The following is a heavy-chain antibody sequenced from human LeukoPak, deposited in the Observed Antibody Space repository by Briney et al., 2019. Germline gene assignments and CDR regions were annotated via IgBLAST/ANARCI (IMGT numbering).Heavy chain of an antibody. CDR3: ARVAGSNYSYMDV. J-gene: IGHJ6*03. D-gene: IGHD4-11*01. V-gene: IGHV1-2*02. CDR2: MDADSGGT. Sequence: RASVKVSCKASGYTFTGYYMHWVRQAPGQGLEWMGWMDADSGGTNYAQKFQGRVTVTRDTSLSTAYMELSSLRSDDTAVYYCARVAGSNYSYMDVWGKGTTVTVSS. CDR1: GYTFTGYY.